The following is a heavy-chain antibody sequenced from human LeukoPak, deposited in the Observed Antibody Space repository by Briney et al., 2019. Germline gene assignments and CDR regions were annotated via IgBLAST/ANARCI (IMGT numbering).Heavy chain of an antibody. CDR3: ARVGDSGYDFDY. V-gene: IGHV4-59*07. CDR1: GGSISSYY. CDR2: IYYSGST. Sequence: SDTLSLTCTVSGGSISSYYWSWIRQPPGKGLEWIGYIYYSGSTSYNPSLKSRATISVDTSKNQFSLKLSSVTAADTAVYYCARVGDSGYDFDYWGQGTLVTVSS. J-gene: IGHJ4*02. D-gene: IGHD5-12*01.